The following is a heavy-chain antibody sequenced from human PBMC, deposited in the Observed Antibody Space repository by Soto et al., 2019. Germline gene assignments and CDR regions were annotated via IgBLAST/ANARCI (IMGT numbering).Heavy chain of an antibody. CDR2: ISGSGGST. Sequence: GGSLRLSCAASGFTFSSYAMSWVRQAPGKGLEWVSAISGSGGSTYYADSVKGRFTISRDNSKNTLYLQMNSLRAEDTAVYYCAKMGGGPHGFGYYGMDVWGQGTTVTVSS. D-gene: IGHD1-26*01. CDR1: GFTFSSYA. V-gene: IGHV3-23*01. CDR3: AKMGGGPHGFGYYGMDV. J-gene: IGHJ6*02.